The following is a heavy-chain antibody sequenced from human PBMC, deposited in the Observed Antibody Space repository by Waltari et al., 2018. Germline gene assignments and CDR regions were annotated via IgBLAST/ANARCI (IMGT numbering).Heavy chain of an antibody. V-gene: IGHV4-61*02. CDR2: IHTSGST. Sequence: QVQLQESGPGLVKPSQTLSLTCTVSGGSISSGSYYWSWIRQPAGKGLEWIGRIHTSGSTNYNPPPKSRVTISVDASKNPFSLKLSAVTAADTAVYYCASLYGDYANSPYFYYMDVWGKGTTVTVSS. CDR3: ASLYGDYANSPYFYYMDV. CDR1: GGSISSGSYY. J-gene: IGHJ6*03. D-gene: IGHD4-17*01.